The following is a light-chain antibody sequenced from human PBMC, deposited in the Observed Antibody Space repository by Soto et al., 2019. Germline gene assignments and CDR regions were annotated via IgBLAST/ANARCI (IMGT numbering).Light chain of an antibody. CDR3: QQYYSTPPT. J-gene: IGKJ4*01. CDR1: QSVLYSSNNKNY. Sequence: DIAMTQSPDSLAVPLGERATINCKSSQSVLYSSNNKNYLAWYQQKPGQPPKLLIYWASTRESGVPDRFSGSGSGTDFTLTISSLQAEDVAVYYCQQYYSTPPTFGGGTKVDIK. CDR2: WAS. V-gene: IGKV4-1*01.